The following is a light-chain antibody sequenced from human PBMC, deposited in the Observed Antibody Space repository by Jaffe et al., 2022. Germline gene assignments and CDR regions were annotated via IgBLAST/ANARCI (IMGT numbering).Light chain of an antibody. CDR2: AAS. V-gene: IGKV1-9*01. CDR3: QHPGT. J-gene: IGKJ3*01. CDR1: QGISSY. Sequence: DIQLTQSPSFLSASVGDRVTITCRASQGISSYLAWYQQKPGKAPKLLIYAASTLQSGVPSRFSGSGSGTEFTLTISSLQPEDFATYYCQHPGTFGPGTKVDIK.